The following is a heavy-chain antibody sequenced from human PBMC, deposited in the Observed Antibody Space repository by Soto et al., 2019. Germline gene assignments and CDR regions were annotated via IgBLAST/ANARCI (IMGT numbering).Heavy chain of an antibody. CDR3: ARGLLLWFGELTHYYYYGMDV. J-gene: IGHJ6*02. CDR2: MNPNSGNT. V-gene: IGHV1-8*01. D-gene: IGHD3-10*01. Sequence: QVQLVQSGAEVKKPGASVKVSCKASGYTFTSYDINWVRQATGQGLEWMGWMNPNSGNTGYAQKFQGRVTMTRTTSISRAYMELSSLRSEDTAVYYCARGLLLWFGELTHYYYYGMDVWGQGTTVTVSS. CDR1: GYTFTSYD.